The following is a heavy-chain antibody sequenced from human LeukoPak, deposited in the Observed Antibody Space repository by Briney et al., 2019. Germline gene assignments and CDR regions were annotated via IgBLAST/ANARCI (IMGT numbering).Heavy chain of an antibody. V-gene: IGHV4-59*01. CDR3: AREFCRDESCQVFPY. CDR2: MSYSGRS. J-gene: IGHJ4*02. D-gene: IGHD2-15*01. Sequence: IPSETLSLTCTVSGDSINGYYWSWIRQTPEKGLEWIGYMSYSGRSDYGPSLKSRVTMSIDTSKNQFSLRMTSVTAADTGVYYCAREFCRDESCQVFPYWGQGTLVTVSS. CDR1: GDSINGYY.